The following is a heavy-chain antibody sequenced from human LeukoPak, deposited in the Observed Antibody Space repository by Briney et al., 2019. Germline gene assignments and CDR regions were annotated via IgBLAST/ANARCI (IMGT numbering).Heavy chain of an antibody. D-gene: IGHD6-6*01. J-gene: IGHJ5*02. V-gene: IGHV4-39*01. CDR3: ARHLEYSSSSWPDNRFDR. CDR1: GGSISSSSYY. CDR2: IYYSGST. Sequence: SETLSLTCTVSGGSISSSSYYWGWIRQPPGKGLEWIGSIYYSGSTYHNPSLKSRAALSVDTSKTQFSLKLSSVTGPETAVYYCARHLEYSSSSWPDNRFDRWGQGTLVTVSS.